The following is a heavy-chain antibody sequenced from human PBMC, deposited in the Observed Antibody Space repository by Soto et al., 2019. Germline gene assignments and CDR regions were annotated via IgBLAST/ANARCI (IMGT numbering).Heavy chain of an antibody. CDR2: ISSNGGST. CDR3: VKEGGRRGAPV. J-gene: IGHJ1*01. D-gene: IGHD1-26*01. V-gene: IGHV3-64D*06. CDR1: GFTFSSYA. Sequence: PGGSLRLSCSASGFTFSSYAMHWVHQAPGKGLEYVSAISSNGGSTYYADSVKGRFTISRDNSKNTLYLQMSSLRAEDTAVYYCVKEGGRRGAPVWGQGTLVTVAS.